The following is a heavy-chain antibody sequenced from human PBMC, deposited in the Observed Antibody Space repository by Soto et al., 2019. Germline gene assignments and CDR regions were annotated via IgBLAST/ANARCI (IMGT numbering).Heavy chain of an antibody. D-gene: IGHD1-1*01. Sequence: PSETLSLTCSVSGDSISNLAYFWAWIRQPPGQALEYIGYIYNSATTYYNPSLESRVAISVDTSKIQFSLNVTPVTAADTSVYFCARGRYCRTGRCFPNWFDSWGQGALVTVSS. CDR2: IYNSATT. CDR3: ARGRYCRTGRCFPNWFDS. J-gene: IGHJ5*01. CDR1: GDSISNLAYF. V-gene: IGHV4-30-4*01.